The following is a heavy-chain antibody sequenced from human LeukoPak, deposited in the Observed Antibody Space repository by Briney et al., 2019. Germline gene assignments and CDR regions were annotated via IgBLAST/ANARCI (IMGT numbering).Heavy chain of an antibody. CDR1: GFTFSSSA. J-gene: IGHJ4*02. CDR2: ISNNGGYT. CDR3: AKQLGYCSDGSCYFPY. Sequence: GGSLRLSCAASGFTFSSSAMSWVRQAPGKGLEWVSAISNNGGYTYYADSVQGRFTISRDNSKSTLCLQMNSLRAEDTAAYYCAKQLGYCSDGSCYFPYWGQGTLVTVSS. D-gene: IGHD2-15*01. V-gene: IGHV3-23*01.